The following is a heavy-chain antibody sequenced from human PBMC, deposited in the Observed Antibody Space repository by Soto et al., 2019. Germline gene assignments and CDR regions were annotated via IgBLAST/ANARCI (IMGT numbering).Heavy chain of an antibody. CDR1: GFTFSSYA. J-gene: IGHJ4*02. D-gene: IGHD6-13*01. CDR3: ARDRIAAAGTSLDY. Sequence: GSLRLSCAASGFTFSSYAMHWVRQAPGKGLEWVAVISYDGSNKYYADSVKGRFTISRDNSKNTLYLQMNSLRAEDTAVYYCARDRIAAAGTSLDYWGQGTLVTVSS. V-gene: IGHV3-30-3*01. CDR2: ISYDGSNK.